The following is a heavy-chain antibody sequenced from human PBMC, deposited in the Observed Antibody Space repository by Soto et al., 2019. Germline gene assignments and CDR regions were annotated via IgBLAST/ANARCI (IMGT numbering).Heavy chain of an antibody. Sequence: QVQLVQSGAEVKKPGSSVKVSCKASGGTFSSYAISWVRQAPGQGLEWMGGIIPIFGTANYAQKFQGRFTIYADESTINACMELGLLRSEEKAVEYCAGKLPHSSTDDFWSGHLVWFDYWGQGTLVTVSS. V-gene: IGHV1-69*12. J-gene: IGHJ4*02. CDR1: GGTFSSYA. D-gene: IGHD3-3*01. CDR3: AGKLPHSSTDDFWSGHLVWFDY. CDR2: IIPIFGTA.